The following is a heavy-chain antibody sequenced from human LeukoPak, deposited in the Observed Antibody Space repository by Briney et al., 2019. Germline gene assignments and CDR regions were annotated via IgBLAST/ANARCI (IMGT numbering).Heavy chain of an antibody. CDR3: ALYTYGYSFDY. CDR2: IKQDGSEN. D-gene: IGHD3-10*01. J-gene: IGHJ4*02. V-gene: IGHV3-7*03. CDR1: GFTFSHFW. Sequence: GGSLRLSCAASGFTFSHFWMSWVRQAPGKGPGWVANIKQDGSENHYVDSVKGRFTISRDNAKNSLYLQMSSLRVEDTAVYYCALYTYGYSFDYWGQGALVIVSS.